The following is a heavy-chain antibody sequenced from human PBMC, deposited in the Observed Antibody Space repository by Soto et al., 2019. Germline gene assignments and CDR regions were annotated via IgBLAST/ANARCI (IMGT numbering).Heavy chain of an antibody. CDR1: GYTFTRYG. Sequence: ASVKVSCKASGYTFTRYGISWVRQAPGQGLEWMGWISAYNGNTNYAQRLQGRVTMTTDTSTSTAYMELRSLRSDDTAVYYCARTKYYYDSSGPYFDYWGQGTLVTVSS. V-gene: IGHV1-18*01. D-gene: IGHD3-22*01. CDR2: ISAYNGNT. CDR3: ARTKYYYDSSGPYFDY. J-gene: IGHJ4*02.